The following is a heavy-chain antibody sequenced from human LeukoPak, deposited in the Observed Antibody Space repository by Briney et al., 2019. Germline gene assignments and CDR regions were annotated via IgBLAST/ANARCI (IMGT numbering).Heavy chain of an antibody. CDR3: ARHSGYDYDYFDY. CDR1: GFTLTELS. Sequence: ASVKVSCKVSGFTLTELSMHWVRQAPGKGLEWMGSFDPEDGETIYAQKFQGRVTITADESTSTAYMELSSLRSEDTAVYYCARHSGYDYDYFDYWGQGTLVTVSS. CDR2: FDPEDGET. D-gene: IGHD5-12*01. J-gene: IGHJ4*02. V-gene: IGHV1-24*01.